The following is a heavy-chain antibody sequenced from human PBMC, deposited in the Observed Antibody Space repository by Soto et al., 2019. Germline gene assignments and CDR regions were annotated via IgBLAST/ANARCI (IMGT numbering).Heavy chain of an antibody. CDR2: FNPTGDTA. D-gene: IGHD5-18*01. CDR3: ARGGRIVDKGIGYYEYHAIDX. Sequence: ASVKVSCKASGYTFTSYYIHWVRQAPGQGLEWMGIFNPTGDTASYAQKLQGRVTMTRDTSTGTAYMELGSLRSEDTAVYYCARGGRIVDKGIGYYEYHAIDXWGQGTTVTVSX. CDR1: GYTFTSYY. J-gene: IGHJ6*02. V-gene: IGHV1-46*01.